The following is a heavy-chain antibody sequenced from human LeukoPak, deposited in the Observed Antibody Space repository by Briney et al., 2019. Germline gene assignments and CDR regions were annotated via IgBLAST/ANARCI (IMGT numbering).Heavy chain of an antibody. V-gene: IGHV4-38-2*01. D-gene: IGHD2-2*01. CDR2: IYHTGSG. CDR1: GYSFTSGHY. J-gene: IGHJ4*02. CDR3: ARYCTSTTCILRGFDY. Sequence: SETLSLTCSVSGYSFTSGHYWGWIRQPPGKGLEWIANIYHTGSGHYNPSLKSRVTISVDTSKNQFSLKLSSVTAADTAVDYCARYCTSTTCILRGFDYWGQGTLVTVSS.